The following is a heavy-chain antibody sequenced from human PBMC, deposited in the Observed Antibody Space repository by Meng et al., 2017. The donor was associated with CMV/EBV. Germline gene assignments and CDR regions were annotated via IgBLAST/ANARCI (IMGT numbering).Heavy chain of an antibody. CDR2: IKQDGSEK. Sequence: GESLKISCAAAGFTFSSYWMSWVRQAPGKGLEWVANIKQDGSEKYYVDSVKGRFTISRDNAKNSLYLQMNSLRAEDTAVYYCAKDNYGSCLTDYWGQGTLVTVSS. V-gene: IGHV3-7*01. D-gene: IGHD3-10*01. CDR1: GFTFSSYW. CDR3: AKDNYGSCLTDY. J-gene: IGHJ4*02.